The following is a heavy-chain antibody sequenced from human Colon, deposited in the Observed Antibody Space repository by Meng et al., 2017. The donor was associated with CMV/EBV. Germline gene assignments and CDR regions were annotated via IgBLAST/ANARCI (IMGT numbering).Heavy chain of an antibody. J-gene: IGHJ4*02. D-gene: IGHD3-16*01. V-gene: IGHV3-53*01. Sequence: GGSLRLSCAVSGFRVNSIYLSWVRQAPGKGLEWFATLYTGGSAVYTDSVEGRFYISRDTSKNTLYLQMNSLRPEDTAIYYCAKGDGRPHYDFDYWGQGTLVTVSS. CDR2: LYTGGSA. CDR3: AKGDGRPHYDFDY. CDR1: GFRVNSIY.